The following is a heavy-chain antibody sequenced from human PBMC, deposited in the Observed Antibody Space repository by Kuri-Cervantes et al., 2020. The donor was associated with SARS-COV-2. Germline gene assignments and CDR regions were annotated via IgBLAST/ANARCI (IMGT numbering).Heavy chain of an antibody. V-gene: IGHV1-2*02. CDR3: ARRYYDFWSGYYIYWFDP. J-gene: IGHJ5*02. CDR1: GYTFTSYG. D-gene: IGHD3-3*01. Sequence: ASVKVSCKASGYTFTSYGISWVRQAPGQGLEWMGGINPNSGGTNYAQKFQGRVTMTRDTSISTAYMELSRLRSDDTAVYYCARRYYDFWSGYYIYWFDPWGQGTLVTVSS. CDR2: INPNSGGT.